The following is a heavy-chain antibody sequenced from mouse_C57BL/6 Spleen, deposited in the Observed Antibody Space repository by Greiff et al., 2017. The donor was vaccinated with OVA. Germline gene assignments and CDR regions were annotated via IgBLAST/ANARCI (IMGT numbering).Heavy chain of an antibody. Sequence: QVQLQQPGAELVKPGASVKLSCKASGYTFTSYWMQWVKQRPGQGLEWIGEIDPSDSSTNYNQKFNGKVNLTVDTSSSTDYMQLSSLTSDDSAVYYCSRSRSSYVGWGQGTLVTVSA. J-gene: IGHJ3*02. D-gene: IGHD1-1*01. CDR2: IDPSDSST. CDR1: GYTFTSYW. CDR3: SRSRSSYVG. V-gene: IGHV1-50*01.